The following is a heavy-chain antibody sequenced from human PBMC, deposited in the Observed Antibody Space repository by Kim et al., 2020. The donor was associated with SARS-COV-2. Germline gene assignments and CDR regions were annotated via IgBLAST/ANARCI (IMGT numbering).Heavy chain of an antibody. V-gene: IGHV4-4*02. CDR1: GGSISSSNW. CDR3: ARDLSSNYGSWSYPPFDP. Sequence: SETLSLTCAVSGGSISSSNWWSCVRQPPGKGLEWIGEIYHSGSTNYNPSLKSRVTISVDKSKNQFSLKLSSVTAADTAVYYCARDLSSNYGSWSYPPFDPWGQGTLVTVSS. J-gene: IGHJ5*02. D-gene: IGHD3-10*01. CDR2: IYHSGST.